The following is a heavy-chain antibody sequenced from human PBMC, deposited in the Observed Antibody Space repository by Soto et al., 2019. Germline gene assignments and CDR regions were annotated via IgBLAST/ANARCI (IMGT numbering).Heavy chain of an antibody. CDR3: ARWGTTGGFDL. Sequence: QVQLVESGGGVVQPGASLRLSCAASGFRFKSFVMHWVRQAPGKGLEWVAFTSYDGNNKVYGDSVNSRFTVSRDNSQNTLHLPMDFLRPEDTALYYCARWGTTGGFDLWGQGTLVSVSS. V-gene: IGHV3-30*19. CDR1: GFRFKSFV. CDR2: TSYDGNNK. J-gene: IGHJ4*02. D-gene: IGHD3-16*01.